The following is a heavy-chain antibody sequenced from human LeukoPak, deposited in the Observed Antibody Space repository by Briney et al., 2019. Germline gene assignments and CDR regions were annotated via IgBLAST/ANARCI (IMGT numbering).Heavy chain of an antibody. Sequence: SETLSLTCTVSGGSISSSYYYWGWIRQPPGKGLEWIGSIYYSGSTYYNPSLKSRVTISVDTSKNQFSLKLRSVTAADTAVYYCAREYSSGWYGRYFDYWGQGTLVTVSS. D-gene: IGHD6-13*01. CDR3: AREYSSGWYGRYFDY. CDR1: GGSISSSYYY. J-gene: IGHJ4*02. CDR2: IYYSGST. V-gene: IGHV4-39*02.